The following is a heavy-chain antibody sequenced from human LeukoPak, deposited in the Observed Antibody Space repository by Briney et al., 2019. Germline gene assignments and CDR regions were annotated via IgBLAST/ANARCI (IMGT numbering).Heavy chain of an antibody. Sequence: GASVKVSCKASGGTFSSYAISWVRQAPGQGLEWMGGIIPIFGTANYAQKFQGRVTITADESTSTAYMELRSLRSDDTAVYYCAREIAAAEHAFDIWGQGTMVTVSS. J-gene: IGHJ3*02. D-gene: IGHD6-13*01. CDR2: IIPIFGTA. CDR1: GGTFSSYA. CDR3: AREIAAAEHAFDI. V-gene: IGHV1-69*13.